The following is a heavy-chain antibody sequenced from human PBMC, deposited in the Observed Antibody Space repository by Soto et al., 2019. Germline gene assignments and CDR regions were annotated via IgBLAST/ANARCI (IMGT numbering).Heavy chain of an antibody. V-gene: IGHV3-21*01. CDR2: ISSSSSYI. J-gene: IGHJ4*02. CDR1: GFTFSSYS. CDR3: AGATRSSWYYFDY. Sequence: WSLRLSCAASGFTFSSYSMNWVRQAPGKGLEWVSSISSSSSYIYYADSVKGRFTISRDNAKNSLYLQMNSLRAEDTAVCYCAGATRSSWYYFDYWGQGTLVTVSS. D-gene: IGHD6-13*01.